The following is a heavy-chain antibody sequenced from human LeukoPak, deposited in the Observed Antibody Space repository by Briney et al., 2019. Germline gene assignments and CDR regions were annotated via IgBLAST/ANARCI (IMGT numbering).Heavy chain of an antibody. Sequence: PSETLSLTCTVSGGSISSYYWSWIRQPPGKGLEWNGYIYYSGSTNYNPSLKSRVTISVDTSENQFSLSLSSVTAADTAVYYCARHGAAANWFDPWGQGTLVTVSS. V-gene: IGHV4-59*08. CDR2: IYYSGST. CDR1: GGSISSYY. J-gene: IGHJ5*02. D-gene: IGHD6-13*01. CDR3: ARHGAAANWFDP.